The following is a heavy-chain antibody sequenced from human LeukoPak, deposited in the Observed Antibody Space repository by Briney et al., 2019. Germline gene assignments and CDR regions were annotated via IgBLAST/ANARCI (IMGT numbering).Heavy chain of an antibody. J-gene: IGHJ5*02. CDR3: ARDGSGSYYKWFDP. D-gene: IGHD3-10*01. V-gene: IGHV4-59*01. CDR2: IYYIGST. Sequence: KPSETLSLTCTVSGGSMNSYYWSWIRQPPGKGLEWIGYIYYIGSTNYNPSLKSRVTISVDTSKNQFSLKLSSVTAADTAVYYCARDGSGSYYKWFDPWGQGPLVTVSS. CDR1: GGSMNSYY.